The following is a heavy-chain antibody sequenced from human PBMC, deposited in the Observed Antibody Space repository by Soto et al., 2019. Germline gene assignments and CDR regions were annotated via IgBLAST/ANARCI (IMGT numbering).Heavy chain of an antibody. CDR2: IWYDGSNK. J-gene: IGHJ4*02. CDR3: ARDPRAGYSSSLDY. Sequence: SGGGVVQPGRSLRLSCAASGFTFSSYGMHWVRQAPGKGLEWVAVIWYDGSNKYYADSVKGRFTISRDNSKNTLYLQMNSLRAEDTAVYYCARDPRAGYSSSLDYWGQGTLVTVSS. CDR1: GFTFSSYG. V-gene: IGHV3-33*01. D-gene: IGHD6-13*01.